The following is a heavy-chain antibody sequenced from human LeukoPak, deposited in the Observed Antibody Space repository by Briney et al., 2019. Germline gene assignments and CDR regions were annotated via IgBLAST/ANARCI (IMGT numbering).Heavy chain of an antibody. CDR2: IRYDGSNK. CDR3: ASTGVTTEYYFDY. Sequence: PGGSLRLSCAASGFTFSSYGMHWVRQAPGKGLEWVAFIRYDGSNKYYADSVKGRFTISRDNSKNTLYLQMNSLRAEDTAVYYCASTGVTTEYYFDYWGQGTLVTVSS. CDR1: GFTFSSYG. V-gene: IGHV3-30*02. J-gene: IGHJ4*02. D-gene: IGHD2-21*02.